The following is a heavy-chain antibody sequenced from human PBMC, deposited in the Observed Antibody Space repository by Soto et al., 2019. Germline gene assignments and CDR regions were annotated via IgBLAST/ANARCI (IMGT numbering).Heavy chain of an antibody. CDR2: MNPNSGNT. CDR1: GYTFTSYD. J-gene: IGHJ6*02. Sequence: GASVKVSCKASGYTFTSYDINWVRQATGQGLEWMGWMNPNSGNTGYAQKFQGRVTMTRNTSISTAYMEPSSLRSEDTAVYYCARGALYYDFWSGYFATNYYGMDVWGQGTTVTVSS. CDR3: ARGALYYDFWSGYFATNYYGMDV. D-gene: IGHD3-3*01. V-gene: IGHV1-8*01.